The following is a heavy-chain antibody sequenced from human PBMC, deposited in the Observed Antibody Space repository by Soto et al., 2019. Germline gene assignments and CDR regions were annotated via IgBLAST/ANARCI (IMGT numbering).Heavy chain of an antibody. CDR1: GGSISSSSYY. D-gene: IGHD3-16*01. V-gene: IGHV4-39*02. Sequence: SETLSLTCTVSGGSISSSSYYWGWIRQPPGKGLEWIGSIYYSGSTYYNPSLKSRVTISVDTSKNQFSLKLSSVTAADTAVYYCAREVGAAGTHYYYYGMDVWGQGTTVT. J-gene: IGHJ6*02. CDR2: IYYSGST. CDR3: AREVGAAGTHYYYYGMDV.